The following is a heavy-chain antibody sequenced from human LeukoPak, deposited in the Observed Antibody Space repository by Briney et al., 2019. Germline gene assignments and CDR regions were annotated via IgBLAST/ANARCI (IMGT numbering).Heavy chain of an antibody. Sequence: TSVKVSCKASGFTFTSSAMQWVRQARGQRLEWIGWIVVGGGNTNYAQKFQERVTITRDMSTSTAYMELSSLRSEDTAVYYCAAGRGVGNGDLEWGRGADYWGQGTLVTVSS. V-gene: IGHV1-58*02. CDR2: IVVGGGNT. J-gene: IGHJ4*02. D-gene: IGHD3-3*01. CDR1: GFTFTSSA. CDR3: AAGRGVGNGDLEWGRGADY.